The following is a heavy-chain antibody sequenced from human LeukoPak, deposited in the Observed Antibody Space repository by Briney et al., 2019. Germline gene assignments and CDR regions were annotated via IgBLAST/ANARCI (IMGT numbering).Heavy chain of an antibody. CDR3: AAYYYDSSGYLNFDY. D-gene: IGHD3-22*01. J-gene: IGHJ4*02. Sequence: PGGSLRLSCAASGFTFDDYGMSWVRQAPGKGLEWASGINWNGGSTGYADSVKGRFTISRDNAKNSLYLQMNSLRAEDTALYYCAAYYYDSSGYLNFDYWGQGTLVTVSS. CDR1: GFTFDDYG. CDR2: INWNGGST. V-gene: IGHV3-20*04.